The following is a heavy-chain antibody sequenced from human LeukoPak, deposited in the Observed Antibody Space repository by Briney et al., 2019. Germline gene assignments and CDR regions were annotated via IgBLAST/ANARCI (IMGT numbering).Heavy chain of an antibody. Sequence: SETLSLTCTISGGSISSYYWSWIRQPPGKGLEWIGYIYYSGSTNYNPSLKSRVTISVDKSKNQFSLKLSSVTAADTAVYYCASAAYYYGSGRLPFDYWGQGTLVTVSS. CDR1: GGSISSYY. V-gene: IGHV4-59*12. CDR2: IYYSGST. J-gene: IGHJ4*02. D-gene: IGHD3-10*01. CDR3: ASAAYYYGSGRLPFDY.